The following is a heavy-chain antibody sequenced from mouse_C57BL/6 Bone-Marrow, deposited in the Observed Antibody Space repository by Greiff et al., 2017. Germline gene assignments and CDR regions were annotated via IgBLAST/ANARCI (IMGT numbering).Heavy chain of an antibody. D-gene: IGHD4-1*01. CDR1: GFTFSDYY. V-gene: IGHV5-12*01. CDR2: ISNGGGST. J-gene: IGHJ4*01. Sequence: EVKVVESGGGLVQPGGSLKLSCAASGFTFSDYYMYWVRQTPEKRLEWVAYISNGGGSTYYPDTVKGRFTISRDNAKNTLYLQMSRLKSEDTAMYYCARSSGTGYAMDYWGQGTSVTVSS. CDR3: ARSSGTGYAMDY.